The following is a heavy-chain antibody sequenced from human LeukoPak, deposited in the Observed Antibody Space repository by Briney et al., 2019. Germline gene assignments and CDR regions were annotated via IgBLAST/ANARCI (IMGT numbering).Heavy chain of an antibody. CDR1: GGTFSSYA. CDR2: IIPIFDTA. V-gene: IGHV1-69*05. Sequence: SVKVSCKASGGTFSSYAISWVRQAPGQGLEWMGRIIPIFDTANYAQKFQGRVTITTDESTSTAYMELSSLRSEDTAVYYCARSKRGDGYNNYTPHYFDYWGQGTLVTVSS. J-gene: IGHJ4*02. D-gene: IGHD5-24*01. CDR3: ARSKRGDGYNNYTPHYFDY.